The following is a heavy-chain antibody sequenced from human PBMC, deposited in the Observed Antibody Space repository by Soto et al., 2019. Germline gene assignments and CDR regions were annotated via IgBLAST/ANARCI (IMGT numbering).Heavy chain of an antibody. CDR3: ARDTVVTPFDY. D-gene: IGHD2-15*01. V-gene: IGHV4-31*03. J-gene: IGHJ4*02. Sequence: PSETLSLTCTVSGGSISSGGYYWSWIRQHPGKGLEWIGYIYYSGSAYYNPSLKSRVTISVDTSKNQFSLKLSSVTAADTAVYYCARDTVVTPFDYWGQGTLVTV. CDR1: GGSISSGGYY. CDR2: IYYSGSA.